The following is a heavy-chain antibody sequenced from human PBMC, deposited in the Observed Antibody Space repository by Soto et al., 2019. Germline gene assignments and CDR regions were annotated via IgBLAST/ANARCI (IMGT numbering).Heavy chain of an antibody. Sequence: GGSLRLSCAASGFTFSSYAMSWVRQAPGKGLEWVSAISGSGGSTYYADSVKGRFTISRDNSKKKLYLQMNSLRAEDTAVYYCAKEYCSGGSCYFGLIGYWGQGTLVTVSS. D-gene: IGHD2-15*01. CDR3: AKEYCSGGSCYFGLIGY. CDR1: GFTFSSYA. J-gene: IGHJ4*02. CDR2: ISGSGGST. V-gene: IGHV3-23*01.